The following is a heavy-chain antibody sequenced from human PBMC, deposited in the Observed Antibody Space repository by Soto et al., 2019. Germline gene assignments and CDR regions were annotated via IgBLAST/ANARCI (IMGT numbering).Heavy chain of an antibody. CDR1: GLTVSFYV. CDR3: ANCSYHWRPVGHFDY. CDR2: ISGTGGTT. J-gene: IGHJ4*02. D-gene: IGHD6-6*01. Sequence: PGGSLRLSCAASGLTVSFYVMTWVRQVPGKGLEGVSGISGTGGTTSYADSVKRRLIISGDNSKHSLYLQLHGLRAQDTAVYCCANCSYHWRPVGHFDYRGQGGVVTVSS. V-gene: IGHV3-23*01.